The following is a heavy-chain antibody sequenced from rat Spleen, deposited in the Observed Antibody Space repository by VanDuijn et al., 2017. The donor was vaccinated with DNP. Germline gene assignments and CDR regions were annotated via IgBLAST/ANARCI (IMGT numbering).Heavy chain of an antibody. CDR3: ARWTRDFDY. Sequence: EVQLQESGSGLVKPSQSLSLTCSVTGYSITSTYWGWIRKFPGNKMEYIGHISYSGSTNNNPSLRSRMSITRDTSKNHFFLHLNSVTTEYTATYYCARWTRDFDYWGQGVMVTVSS. CDR1: GYSITSTY. D-gene: IGHD1-7*01. J-gene: IGHJ2*01. CDR2: ISYSGST. V-gene: IGHV3-1*01.